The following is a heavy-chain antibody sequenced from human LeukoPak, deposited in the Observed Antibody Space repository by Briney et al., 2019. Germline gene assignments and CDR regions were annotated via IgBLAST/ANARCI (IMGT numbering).Heavy chain of an antibody. Sequence: GGSLRLSCTASGFTFSSYNMNWVRQAPGKGLEWVSSIISTSTYVNYADSVKGRFTISRDNTKNSLYLQMNSLRAEDTAVYYCAKDQYVLRTFGWPRDWGQGTLVMVSS. CDR2: IISTSTYV. D-gene: IGHD3-9*01. CDR3: AKDQYVLRTFGWPRD. J-gene: IGHJ4*02. CDR1: GFTFSSYN. V-gene: IGHV3-21*03.